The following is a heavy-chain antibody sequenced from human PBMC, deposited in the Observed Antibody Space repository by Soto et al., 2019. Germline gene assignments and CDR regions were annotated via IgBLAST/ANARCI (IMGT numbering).Heavy chain of an antibody. D-gene: IGHD2-15*01. Sequence: EAQLVESGGDLVQPGGSLRLSCAASGFSFSSYSMNWFRQAPGKGLEWVSYISRSSNTINYADSVKGRFTISRDNAKNSIVLQIKSLRAEETAVYYCARDREYCSGDKCYETGSAYWGQGTLVTVSS. CDR2: ISRSSNTI. CDR3: ARDREYCSGDKCYETGSAY. CDR1: GFSFSSYS. J-gene: IGHJ4*02. V-gene: IGHV3-48*01.